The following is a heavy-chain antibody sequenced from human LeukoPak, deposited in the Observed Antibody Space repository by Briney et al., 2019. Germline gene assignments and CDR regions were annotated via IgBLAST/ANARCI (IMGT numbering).Heavy chain of an antibody. Sequence: GGSLRLSCAASGFTFSSYAMSWVRQAPGKGLEWVSAISGSGGSTYYADSVKGRFTISRDNSKNTLYLQMNSLRAEDTAVYYCAKVRTYGSGSYYPTDYYYYGMDVWGQGTTVTDSS. CDR2: ISGSGGST. D-gene: IGHD3-10*01. V-gene: IGHV3-23*01. CDR1: GFTFSSYA. J-gene: IGHJ6*02. CDR3: AKVRTYGSGSYYPTDYYYYGMDV.